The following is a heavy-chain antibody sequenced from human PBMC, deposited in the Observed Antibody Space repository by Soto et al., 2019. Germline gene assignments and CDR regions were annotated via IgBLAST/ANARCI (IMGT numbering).Heavy chain of an antibody. Sequence: SVKVSCKASGGTFSSYAISWVRQAPGQGLEWMGGIIPIFGTANYAQKFQGRVTITADESTSTAYMELSSLRSEDTAVYYCARQIAAAGPTYYYYGMDVWGQGTTVTVSS. D-gene: IGHD6-13*01. CDR1: GGTFSSYA. J-gene: IGHJ6*02. CDR3: ARQIAAAGPTYYYYGMDV. CDR2: IIPIFGTA. V-gene: IGHV1-69*13.